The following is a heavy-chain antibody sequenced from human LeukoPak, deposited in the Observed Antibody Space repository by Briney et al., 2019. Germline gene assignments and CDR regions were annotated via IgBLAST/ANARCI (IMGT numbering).Heavy chain of an antibody. CDR3: AKGYCSSTSCSASSYYFDY. D-gene: IGHD2-2*01. CDR2: IYYSGST. Sequence: SETLSLTCTVSGGSISSSSYYWGWIRQPPGKGLEWIGSIYYSGSTYYNPSLKSRVTISVDTSKNQFSLKLSSVTAADTAVYYCAKGYCSSTSCSASSYYFDYWGQGTLVTVSS. V-gene: IGHV4-39*07. J-gene: IGHJ4*02. CDR1: GGSISSSSYY.